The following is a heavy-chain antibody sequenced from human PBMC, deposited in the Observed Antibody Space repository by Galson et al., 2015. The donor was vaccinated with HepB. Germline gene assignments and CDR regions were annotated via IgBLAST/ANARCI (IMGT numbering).Heavy chain of an antibody. Sequence: PALVKPPQTLTLTCTFSGFSLPSNAVGVGWIRQPPGKALEWLALIYWDDDNHYSPSLKSRLSITKDTSKNQVVLTMTNVDPVDTATYYCAHGSGWLFDYWGQGTLVTVSS. CDR3: AHGSGWLFDY. D-gene: IGHD6-19*01. CDR2: IYWDDDN. J-gene: IGHJ4*02. V-gene: IGHV2-5*02. CDR1: GFSLPSNAVG.